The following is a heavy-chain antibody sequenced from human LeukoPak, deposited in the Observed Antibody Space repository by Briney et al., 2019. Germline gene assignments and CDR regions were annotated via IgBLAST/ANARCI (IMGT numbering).Heavy chain of an antibody. CDR2: ISGSGTYT. CDR3: AKLSTMIVPRDYFDY. CDR1: RFTFTSYA. Sequence: GGSLRLSCAASRFTFTSYAMSWVRQVPGKGLEWVSAISGSGTYTYYADSVRGRFTIFRDNSKNMVYLQMNSLRAEDTAVYYCAKLSTMIVPRDYFDYWGQGTLVTVSS. V-gene: IGHV3-23*01. D-gene: IGHD3-22*01. J-gene: IGHJ4*02.